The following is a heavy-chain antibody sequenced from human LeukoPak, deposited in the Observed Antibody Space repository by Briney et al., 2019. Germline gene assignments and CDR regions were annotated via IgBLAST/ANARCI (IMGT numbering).Heavy chain of an antibody. J-gene: IGHJ6*03. CDR3: GGDIRGYCSRNSCYSYFYLGV. CDR2: IYHSGST. Sequence: PSETLSLTCTVSGYSISSGYYWGWIRQPPGKGLEWIGSIYHSGSTYYSPSLKSRVTISVDTSKNQFSLHPSSVTAADTAVSYCGGDIRGYCSRNSCYSYFYLGVWGKGTTVTVSS. D-gene: IGHD2-2*01. CDR1: GYSISSGYY. V-gene: IGHV4-38-2*02.